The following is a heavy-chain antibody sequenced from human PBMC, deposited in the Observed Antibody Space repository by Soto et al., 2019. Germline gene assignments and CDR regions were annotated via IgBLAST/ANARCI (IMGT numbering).Heavy chain of an antibody. CDR2: ISYDGSNK. V-gene: IGHV3-30*03. J-gene: IGHJ4*02. Sequence: PGGSLRLSCAASGFTFSSYGMHWVRQAPGKGLEWVAVISYDGSNKYYADSVKGRFTISRDNSKNTLYLQMNSLRAEDTAVYYCAIYHYDSSGYLNPFNYWGQGTLVTVSS. CDR3: AIYHYDSSGYLNPFNY. CDR1: GFTFSSYG. D-gene: IGHD3-22*01.